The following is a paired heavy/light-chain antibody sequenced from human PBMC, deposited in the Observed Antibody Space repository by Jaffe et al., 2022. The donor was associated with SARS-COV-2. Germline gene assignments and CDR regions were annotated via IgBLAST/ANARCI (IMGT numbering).Light chain of an antibody. Sequence: QSMLTQPPSVSAAPGQKVTISCSGSSSNIGKNFVSWYQQLPGTAPKLLIYENDKRPSGIPDRFSGSKSGTSATLSIAELQTGDEADYYCGTWDTALSAAIFGGGTKLTDL. J-gene: IGLJ2*01. CDR1: SSNIGKNF. CDR3: GTWDTALSAAI. V-gene: IGLV1-51*02. CDR2: END.
Heavy chain of an antibody. CDR2: IYYTGST. J-gene: IGHJ4*02. CDR1: GGSISGSSYY. V-gene: IGHV4-39*01. Sequence: QLQLHESGPGLVKPSETLSLTCTVSGGSISGSSYYWGCVRQPPGKGLEWIGSIYYTGSTNYNPSLKSRLSISVDTSKNQFSLKLTSVTAADTAVYYCARHSGLYEYWSGSFQYKDFDSWGQGTLVTVSS. CDR3: ARHSGLYEYWSGSFQYKDFDS. D-gene: IGHD3-3*01.